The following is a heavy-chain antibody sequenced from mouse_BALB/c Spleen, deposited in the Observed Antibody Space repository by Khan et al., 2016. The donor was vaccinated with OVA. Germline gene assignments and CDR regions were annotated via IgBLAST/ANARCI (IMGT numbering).Heavy chain of an antibody. Sequence: LQQPGSELVRPGASVKLSCKASGYTFTSYWMHWVKQRPGQGLEWLGNIYPGSGRTNYDEKFKNKATLTVDTSSSTAYMQLSSLTSEDSAVDYCIRYDGYSPFYAMDHWGQGTSVIVSS. V-gene: IGHV1S22*01. CDR3: IRYDGYSPFYAMDH. D-gene: IGHD2-3*01. J-gene: IGHJ4*01. CDR2: IYPGSGRT. CDR1: GYTFTSYW.